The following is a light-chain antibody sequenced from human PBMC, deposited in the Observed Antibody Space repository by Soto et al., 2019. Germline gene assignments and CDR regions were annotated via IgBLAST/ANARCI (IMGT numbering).Light chain of an antibody. V-gene: IGLV2-14*01. CDR1: SSDVGTYNY. J-gene: IGLJ1*01. CDR3: SSYRSSSTLDYV. CDR2: EVS. Sequence: QSALTQPASVSGSPGQSITISCTGTSSDVGTYNYVSWYQQHPGKAPKLMIYEVSNRPSGISNRFSGSKSGYTASLTISGLQAEDEADYYCSSYRSSSTLDYVFGTGTKVTVL.